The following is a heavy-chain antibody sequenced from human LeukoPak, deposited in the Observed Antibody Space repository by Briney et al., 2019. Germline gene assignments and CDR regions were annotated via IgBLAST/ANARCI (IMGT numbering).Heavy chain of an antibody. CDR1: GYTFTGYY. CDR3: AKTTRYGSGTSPRASGKDV. Sequence: ASVKVSCKASGYTFTGYYMHWVRQAPGQGLEWMGWINPNSGGTNYAQKFQGRVTMTRDTSISTAYMELSRLRSDDTAVYYCAKTTRYGSGTSPRASGKDVWGQGTTVTVSS. D-gene: IGHD3-10*01. CDR2: INPNSGGT. J-gene: IGHJ6*02. V-gene: IGHV1-2*02.